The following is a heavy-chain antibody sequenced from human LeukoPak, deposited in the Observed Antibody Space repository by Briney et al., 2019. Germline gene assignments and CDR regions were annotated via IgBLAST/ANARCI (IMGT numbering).Heavy chain of an antibody. CDR2: IYTSEKT. Sequence: PSETLSLTCTVSGGSISSGSYYWTWIRQPAGEGLEWIGRIYTSEKTNYNPSLKSRVTISIDSSKNQFSLKLISVTAADTAVYYCARSSMGTANFDYWGQGTLVTVSS. V-gene: IGHV4-61*02. J-gene: IGHJ4*02. CDR1: GGSISSGSYY. CDR3: ARSSMGTANFDY. D-gene: IGHD5-18*01.